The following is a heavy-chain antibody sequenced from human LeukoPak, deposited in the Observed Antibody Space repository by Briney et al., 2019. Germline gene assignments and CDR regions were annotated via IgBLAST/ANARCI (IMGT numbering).Heavy chain of an antibody. CDR2: IKQDGSEK. CDR1: GFTFSTYW. Sequence: GGSLRLSCAASGFTFSTYWMSWVRQAPGKGLEWVANIKQDGSEKYYVDSVEGRFTISRDNARNSLYLQMNSLRAEDTAVYYCAGGSLWSPNWFDPWGQGTLVTVSS. J-gene: IGHJ5*02. V-gene: IGHV3-7*01. D-gene: IGHD3-10*01. CDR3: AGGSLWSPNWFDP.